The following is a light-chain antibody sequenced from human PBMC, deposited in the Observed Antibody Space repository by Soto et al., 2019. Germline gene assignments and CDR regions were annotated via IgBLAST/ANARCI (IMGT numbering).Light chain of an antibody. CDR2: EVT. CDR1: SSDVGGYNY. V-gene: IGLV2-8*01. Sequence: QSVLTQPPSASGSPGQSLTISCTGTSSDVGGYNYVSWYQQHPGKVPKLMIYEVTKRPSGVPDRFSGSKSGNTASLTVSGLQAEDEADYYCSSYAGSSNFVFGGGTKLTVL. CDR3: SSYAGSSNFV. J-gene: IGLJ3*02.